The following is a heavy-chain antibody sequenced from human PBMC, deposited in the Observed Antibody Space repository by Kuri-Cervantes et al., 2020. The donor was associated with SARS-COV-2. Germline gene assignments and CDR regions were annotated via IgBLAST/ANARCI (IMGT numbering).Heavy chain of an antibody. CDR2: IYYSGST. V-gene: IGHV4-61*01. CDR1: GGSVSSGSYY. Sequence: GSLRLSCTVSGGSVSSGSYYWSWIRQPPGKGLEWIGYIYYSGSTNYNPSPKSRVTISVDTSKNQFSLKLSSVTAADTAVYYCARLGGYYGSGRGYYFDYWGQGTLVTVSS. J-gene: IGHJ4*02. D-gene: IGHD3-10*01. CDR3: ARLGGYYGSGRGYYFDY.